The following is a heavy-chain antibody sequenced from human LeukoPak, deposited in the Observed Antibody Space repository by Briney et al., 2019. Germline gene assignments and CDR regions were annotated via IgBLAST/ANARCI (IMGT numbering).Heavy chain of an antibody. Sequence: ASVKVSCKASGYTFTGYYMHWVRQAPGQGLEWMGWINPNSGGTNYAQKFQGRVTMTRDTSISTAYMELSRLRSDDTAVYYCARVQGTSWGEYYFDYWGQGTLVTVSS. CDR2: INPNSGGT. CDR1: GYTFTGYY. D-gene: IGHD2-2*01. V-gene: IGHV1-2*02. J-gene: IGHJ4*02. CDR3: ARVQGTSWGEYYFDY.